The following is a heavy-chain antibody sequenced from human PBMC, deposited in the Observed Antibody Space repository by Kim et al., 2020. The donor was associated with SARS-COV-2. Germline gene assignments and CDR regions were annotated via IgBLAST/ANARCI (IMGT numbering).Heavy chain of an antibody. Sequence: ETLSLTCTVSGGSISSSSYYWGWIRQPPGKGLEWIGSIYYSWSTYYNPSLKSRVTISVDTSKNQFSLKLSSGTAADTAVYYWARTGDILTGYWGYYGMD. CDR3: ARTGDILTGYWGYYGMD. J-gene: IGHJ6*01. CDR2: IYYSWST. CDR1: GGSISSSSYY. D-gene: IGHD3-9*01. V-gene: IGHV4-39*01.